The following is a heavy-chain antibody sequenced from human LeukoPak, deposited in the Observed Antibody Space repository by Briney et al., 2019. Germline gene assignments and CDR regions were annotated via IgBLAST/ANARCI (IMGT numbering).Heavy chain of an antibody. CDR1: GFTFSSYG. D-gene: IGHD3-10*01. CDR2: ISYDGSNK. V-gene: IGHV3-30*18. J-gene: IGHJ6*03. Sequence: GGSLRLSCAASGFTFSSYGMHWVRQAPGKGLEWVAVISYDGSNKYYADSVKGRLTISRDNSKNTLYLQMNSLRAEDTAVYYCAKDGLFGAYYYYYMDVWGKGTTVTVSS. CDR3: AKDGLFGAYYYYYMDV.